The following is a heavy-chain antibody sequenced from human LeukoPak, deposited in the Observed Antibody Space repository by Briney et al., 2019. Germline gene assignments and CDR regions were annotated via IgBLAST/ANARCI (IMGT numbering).Heavy chain of an antibody. Sequence: ASVKVSCKASGYTFTSYAMNWVRQAPGQGLEWMGWINTNTGNPTYAQGFTGRFVFSLDTSVSTAYLQISSLKAEDTAVYYCARAVEWELLKRKDYYYYYCMDVWGKGTTVTVSS. CDR3: ARAVEWELLKRKDYYYYYCMDV. CDR1: GYTFTSYA. CDR2: INTNTGNP. V-gene: IGHV7-4-1*02. D-gene: IGHD1-26*01. J-gene: IGHJ6*03.